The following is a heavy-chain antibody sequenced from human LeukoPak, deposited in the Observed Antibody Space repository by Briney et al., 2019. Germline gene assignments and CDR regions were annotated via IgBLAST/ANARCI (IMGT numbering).Heavy chain of an antibody. CDR3: ARRIQGMAPYYFDY. Sequence: PGGSLRLSCTASGFTFSSYWMHWVRQAPGKGLVWVSRINSDGGITSYADSVKGRFTISRGNAKNTLYLQMNSLRAEDTAVYYCARRIQGMAPYYFDYWGQGTLVTVSS. J-gene: IGHJ4*02. V-gene: IGHV3-74*01. CDR1: GFTFSSYW. CDR2: INSDGGIT. D-gene: IGHD5-24*01.